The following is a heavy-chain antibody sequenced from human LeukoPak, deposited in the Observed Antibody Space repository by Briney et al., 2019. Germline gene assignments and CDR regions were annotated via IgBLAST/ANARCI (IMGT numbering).Heavy chain of an antibody. D-gene: IGHD3-10*02. V-gene: IGHV3-23*01. CDR1: GFTFSSYA. CDR3: AKDVRHASSPHGLD. J-gene: IGHJ4*02. CDR2: ISGSGGST. Sequence: GGSLRLSCAASGFTFSSYAMSWVRQAPGKGLEWVSAISGSGGSTYYADSVKGRFTISRDNSKNTLYLQMNSLRAEDTAVYYCAKDVRHASSPHGLDWGQGTLVTVSS.